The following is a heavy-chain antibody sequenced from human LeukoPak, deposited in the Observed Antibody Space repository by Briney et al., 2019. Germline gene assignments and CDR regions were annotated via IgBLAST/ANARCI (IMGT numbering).Heavy chain of an antibody. CDR3: ARGVREASLDY. CDR1: GFTVSSNY. V-gene: IGHV3-53*01. CDR2: IYSGGFT. D-gene: IGHD5-24*01. Sequence: GESLRLSCAASGFTVSSNYMSWVRQAPGKGLEWVSVIYSGGFTFFAESAKGRFTISRDNSKTTLYLQMKSLRVEDTAVYYCARGVREASLDYWGHGTLGT. J-gene: IGHJ4*01.